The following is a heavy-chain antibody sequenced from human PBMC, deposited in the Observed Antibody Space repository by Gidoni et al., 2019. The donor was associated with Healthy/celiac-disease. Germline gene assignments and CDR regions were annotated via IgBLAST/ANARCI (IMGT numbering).Heavy chain of an antibody. CDR2: INSSSSYI. CDR1: GFTFSSYS. Sequence: EVQLVESGGGLVKPGGSLRPSCAASGFTFSSYSMNWVRQAPGKGLGCVTSINSSSSYIYYADSGKGRFTISRDNAKNALYLQRNSLGAKDTAVYYCARQAGNGGGWFDPWGQGTLVTVSS. D-gene: IGHD3-16*01. V-gene: IGHV3-21*01. J-gene: IGHJ5*02. CDR3: ARQAGNGGGWFDP.